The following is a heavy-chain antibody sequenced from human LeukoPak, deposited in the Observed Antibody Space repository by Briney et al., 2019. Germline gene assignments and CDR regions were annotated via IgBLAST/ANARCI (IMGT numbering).Heavy chain of an antibody. D-gene: IGHD6-19*01. Sequence: PSETLSLTCTVSGGSISSSNYYWGWIRQPPGKGLEWIGSIYYSGSTYYNPSLKSRVTISVNTSKNQFSLKLSSVTAADTAVYFCARQLAGYSGGLYDTTGIYYWGQGTLVTVSS. CDR3: ARQLAGYSGGLYDTTGIYY. CDR2: IYYSGST. J-gene: IGHJ4*02. CDR1: GGSISSSNYY. V-gene: IGHV4-39*01.